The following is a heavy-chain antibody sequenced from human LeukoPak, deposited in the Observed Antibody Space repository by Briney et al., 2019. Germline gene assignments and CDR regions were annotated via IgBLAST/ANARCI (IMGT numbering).Heavy chain of an antibody. Sequence: GGSLRLSCAASGFTFSSYGMHWVRQAPGKGLEWVAVISYDVGKKYYADSVKGRFTISRDNYQNMLYLQMNSLRAEDTPVYYCAKHAMATITGHAFDIWGQGTMVTVSS. J-gene: IGHJ3*02. CDR2: ISYDVGKK. CDR3: AKHAMATITGHAFDI. V-gene: IGHV3-30*18. CDR1: GFTFSSYG. D-gene: IGHD5-12*01.